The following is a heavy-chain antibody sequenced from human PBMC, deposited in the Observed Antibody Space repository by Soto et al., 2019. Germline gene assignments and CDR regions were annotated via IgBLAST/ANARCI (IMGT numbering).Heavy chain of an antibody. CDR1: GFNFNTFA. J-gene: IGHJ5*02. D-gene: IGHD1-1*01. V-gene: IGHV3-23*01. CDR2: ISSSGGSR. CDR3: AKDPPSPWTANWVDP. Sequence: WGSLRLSCAASGFNFNTFAIILIRHSPFKCLEWVSHISSSGGSRDYADSVRGRFTISRGNSKNVLFLQMNSLRADDTATYYCAKDPPSPWTANWVDPWGKGTLVTVSS.